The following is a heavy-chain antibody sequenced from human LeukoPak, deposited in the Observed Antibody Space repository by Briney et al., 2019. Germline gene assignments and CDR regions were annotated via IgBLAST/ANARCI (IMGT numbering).Heavy chain of an antibody. D-gene: IGHD1-7*01. CDR1: GFTFSNYG. CDR2: ISGDTSDM. CDR3: ARISRGELPTF. J-gene: IGHJ4*02. V-gene: IGHV3-21*04. Sequence: GGSLRLSCAASGFTFSNYGMNWVRQAPGKGLEWVSSISGDTSDMDYADSVKGPFTISRDNAKNSLYLQMNSLRVEDTAIYYCARISRGELPTFWGQGTLVIVSS.